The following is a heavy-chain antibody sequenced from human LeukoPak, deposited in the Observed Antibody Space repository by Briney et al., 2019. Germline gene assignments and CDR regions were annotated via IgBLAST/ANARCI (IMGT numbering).Heavy chain of an antibody. J-gene: IGHJ4*02. CDR2: IPYDGSNK. CDR3: AKDRLSVTYYYDSSGYWFDY. Sequence: GGSLRLSCAASGLTFSSYGMHWVRRAPGKGLGWVAFIPYDGSNKYYADSVKGRFTISRENSKNTLYLQKNNLRAEDTAVYYCAKDRLSVTYYYDSSGYWFDYWGQGTLVTVSS. V-gene: IGHV3-30*02. CDR1: GLTFSSYG. D-gene: IGHD3-22*01.